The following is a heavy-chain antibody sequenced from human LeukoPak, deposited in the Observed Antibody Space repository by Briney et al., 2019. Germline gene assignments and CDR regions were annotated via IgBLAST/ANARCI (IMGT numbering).Heavy chain of an antibody. D-gene: IGHD4-17*01. J-gene: IGHJ6*03. CDR1: GGSISSSSYY. CDR2: IYYSGST. V-gene: IGHV4-39*01. CDR3: ARRQGGDYVSYYYYYMDV. Sequence: SETLSLTCTVSGGSISSSSYYWGWIRQPPGKGLEWIGSIYYSGSTYYNPSLKSRVTISVDTSKNQFSLKLSSVTAADTAVYYCARRQGGDYVSYYYYYMDVWGKGTTVTVSS.